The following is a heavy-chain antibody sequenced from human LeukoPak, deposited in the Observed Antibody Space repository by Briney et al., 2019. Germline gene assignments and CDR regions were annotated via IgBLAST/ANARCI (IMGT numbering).Heavy chain of an antibody. V-gene: IGHV1-69*05. CDR3: ARVPSSSDWFDP. Sequence: SVKVSCKASGGTFSSYAISLVRQAPGQGLEWMGRITPIFGTANYAHKFQGRVTITTDESTSTAYMELSSLRSEDTAVYYCARVPSSSDWFDPWGQGTLVTVSS. D-gene: IGHD6-13*01. CDR1: GGTFSSYA. CDR2: ITPIFGTA. J-gene: IGHJ5*02.